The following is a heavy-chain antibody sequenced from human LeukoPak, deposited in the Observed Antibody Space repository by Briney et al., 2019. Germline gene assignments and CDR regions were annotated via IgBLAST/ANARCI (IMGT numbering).Heavy chain of an antibody. V-gene: IGHV1-2*02. J-gene: IGHJ3*02. CDR3: ARDGPLPDYGGSQGDAFDI. Sequence: ASVKVSCKASGYTFTGYYMHWVRQAPGQGLEWMGWINPNSGGTNYAQKFQGRVTMTRDTSISIAYMELSRLRSDDTAVYYCARDGPLPDYGGSQGDAFDIWGQGTMVTVSS. CDR1: GYTFTGYY. CDR2: INPNSGGT. D-gene: IGHD4-23*01.